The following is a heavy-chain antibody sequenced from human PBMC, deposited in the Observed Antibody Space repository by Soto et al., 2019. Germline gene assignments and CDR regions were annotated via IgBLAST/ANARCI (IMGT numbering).Heavy chain of an antibody. Sequence: ASVKVSCKASGYTFTSYDINWVRQATGQGLEWIGWMNPNSGNTGYAQKFQGRVTMTRNTSISTAYMELSSLRSEDTAVYYCASSSSWANYYYYYMDVWGKGTTVTVSS. CDR3: ASSSSWANYYYYYMDV. D-gene: IGHD6-13*01. CDR1: GYTFTSYD. J-gene: IGHJ6*03. CDR2: MNPNSGNT. V-gene: IGHV1-8*01.